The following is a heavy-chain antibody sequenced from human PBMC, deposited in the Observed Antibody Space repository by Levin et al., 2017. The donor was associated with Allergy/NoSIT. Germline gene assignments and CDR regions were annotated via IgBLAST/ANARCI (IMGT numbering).Heavy chain of an antibody. D-gene: IGHD3-10*01. J-gene: IGHJ4*02. Sequence: ETLSLTCAASGFTFSSYSMNWVRQAPGKGLEWVSSISSSSSYIYYADSVKGRFTISRDNAKNSLYLQMNSLRAEDTAVYYCARDRLVQGVSHWGQGTLVTVSS. CDR2: ISSSSSYI. V-gene: IGHV3-21*01. CDR3: ARDRLVQGVSH. CDR1: GFTFSSYS.